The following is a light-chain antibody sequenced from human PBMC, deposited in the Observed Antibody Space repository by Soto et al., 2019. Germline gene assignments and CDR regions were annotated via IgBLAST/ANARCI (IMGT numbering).Light chain of an antibody. CDR2: YDG. J-gene: IGLJ3*02. CDR3: AAWDDKLNGWV. CDR1: SSNIGNNG. V-gene: IGLV1-36*01. Sequence: QAVVTQPPSASEAPRQRVTISCSGSSSNIGNNGVNWYQQIPGKAHKLVIYYDGLFPPGVSDRFSGSKSGTSASLAISGLQSDDEADYYCAAWDDKLNGWVFGGGTKLTL.